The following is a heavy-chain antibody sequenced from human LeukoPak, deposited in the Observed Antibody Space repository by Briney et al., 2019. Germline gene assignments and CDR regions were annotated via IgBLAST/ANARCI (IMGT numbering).Heavy chain of an antibody. CDR2: IYSGGST. J-gene: IGHJ5*02. CDR1: GFTFSSYA. Sequence: GGSLRLSCAASGFTFSSYAMSWVRQAPGKGLEWVSVIYSGGSTYYADSVKGRFTISRDNSKNTLYLQMNSLRAEDTAVYYCARDLERSGRTAWGQGTLVTISS. V-gene: IGHV3-53*01. D-gene: IGHD6-19*01. CDR3: ARDLERSGRTA.